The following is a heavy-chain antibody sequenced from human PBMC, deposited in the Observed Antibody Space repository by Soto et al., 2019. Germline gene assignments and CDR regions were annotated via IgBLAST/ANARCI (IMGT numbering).Heavy chain of an antibody. Sequence: QVQLVQSGAEVMKPGSAVKVSCKASGGTFNKYAISWVRQAPGQGPEWMGGSLPIYSTRNYANYAHKFQGRVTITVDTSTSTAYMELSGLQADDTAIYYCARGVVVVTNYYFDQWGQGTLVTVSS. CDR2: SLPIYSTRNYA. CDR3: ARGVVVVTNYYFDQ. D-gene: IGHD2-2*01. J-gene: IGHJ4*02. CDR1: GGTFNKYA. V-gene: IGHV1-69*06.